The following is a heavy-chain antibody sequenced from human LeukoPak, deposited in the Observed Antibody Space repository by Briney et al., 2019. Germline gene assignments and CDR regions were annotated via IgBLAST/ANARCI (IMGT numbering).Heavy chain of an antibody. CDR1: GFTFSSYG. CDR3: AKDHPAGGDSGVEY. CDR2: ISYDGSNK. V-gene: IGHV3-30*18. Sequence: AGGSLRLSCAASGFTFSSYGMHWVRQAPGKGLEWVAVISYDGSNKYYADSVKGRFTISRDNSKNTLYLQMNSLRAEDTAVYYCAKDHPAGGDSGVEYWGQGTLVTVSS. D-gene: IGHD2-21*02. J-gene: IGHJ4*02.